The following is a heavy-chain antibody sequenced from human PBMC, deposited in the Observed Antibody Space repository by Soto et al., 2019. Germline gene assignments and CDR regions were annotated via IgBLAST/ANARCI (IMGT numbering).Heavy chain of an antibody. D-gene: IGHD2-2*01. CDR3: ARTRVVLVPDAIMGYYYYGMDV. CDR1: GYTFTSYA. V-gene: IGHV1-3*01. J-gene: IGHJ6*02. CDR2: INAGNGNT. Sequence: ASVKVSCKASGYTFTSYAMHWVRQAPGQRLEWMGWINAGNGNTKYSQKFQGRVTITRDTSASTAYMELSSLRSEDTAVYYCARTRVVLVPDAIMGYYYYGMDVWGQGTTVTVSS.